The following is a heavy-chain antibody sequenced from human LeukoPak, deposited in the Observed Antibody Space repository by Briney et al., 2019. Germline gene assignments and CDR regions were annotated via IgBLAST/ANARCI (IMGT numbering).Heavy chain of an antibody. J-gene: IGHJ4*02. Sequence: NPSETLSLTCAFYGGSFSGYYWSWIRQPPGKGLEWIGGINHSGSTNYNPSLKSRVTISVDTSKNQFSLKLSSVTAADTAVYYCARGIYDYVWGSYRKLYYFDYWGQGTLVTVSS. V-gene: IGHV4-34*01. CDR3: ARGIYDYVWGSYRKLYYFDY. D-gene: IGHD3-16*02. CDR1: GGSFSGYY. CDR2: INHSGST.